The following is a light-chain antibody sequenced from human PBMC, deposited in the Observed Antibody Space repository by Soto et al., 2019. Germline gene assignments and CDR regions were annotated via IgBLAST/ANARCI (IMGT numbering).Light chain of an antibody. Sequence: QSVLTQPPSVSEAPRQRVTISCSGSSSNIGNNAVNWYQQLPGTAPKLLIYADDQRPSGVPDRFSGSKSGTSASLAISGLQSEDEADYYCSTWDASLNEWIFGGGTKLTVL. V-gene: IGLV1-36*01. CDR1: SSNIGNNA. CDR3: STWDASLNEWI. CDR2: ADD. J-gene: IGLJ2*01.